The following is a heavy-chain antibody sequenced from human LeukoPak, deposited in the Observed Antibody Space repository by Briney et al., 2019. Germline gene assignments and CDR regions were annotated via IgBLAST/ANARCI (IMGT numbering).Heavy chain of an antibody. V-gene: IGHV3-23*01. J-gene: IGHJ6*02. CDR1: GFTFSNYA. CDR2: VSGTGGST. Sequence: PGGSLRLSCAASGFTFSNYAMSWVRQAPGKWLEWVSAVSGTGGSTYYADSVKGRFTISRDNSKNTLYLQMNSLRAEDAAVYYCAKGSVAAPTPNYYYYYGMDVWGQGTTVTVSS. D-gene: IGHD6-19*01. CDR3: AKGSVAAPTPNYYYYYGMDV.